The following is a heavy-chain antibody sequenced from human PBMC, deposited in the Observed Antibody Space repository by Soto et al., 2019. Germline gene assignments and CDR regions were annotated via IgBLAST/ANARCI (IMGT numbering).Heavy chain of an antibody. J-gene: IGHJ4*02. CDR1: GYSFTSYW. CDR3: ARDLDYDYIWGSYRPTPDY. Sequence: GESLKISCKGSGYSFTSYWIGWVRQMPGKGLEWMGIIYPGDSDTRYSPSFQGQVTISADKSISTAYLQWSSLKASDTAVYYCARDLDYDYIWGSYRPTPDYWGQGTLVTVSS. CDR2: IYPGDSDT. V-gene: IGHV5-51*01. D-gene: IGHD3-16*02.